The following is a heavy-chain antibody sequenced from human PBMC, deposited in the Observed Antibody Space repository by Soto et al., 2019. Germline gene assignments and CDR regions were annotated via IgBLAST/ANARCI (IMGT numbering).Heavy chain of an antibody. J-gene: IGHJ3*02. CDR1: RLTFSDYY. D-gene: IGHD2-15*01. CDR2: ISSSGTGI. CDR3: ARAYSNAFDI. Sequence: GGSLRLSCAASRLTFSDYYMTWISQAPGKGLEWVSYISSSGTGIYYPDSVKGRFTISRDNAKNSLYLQMSSLRAEDTAVYYCARAYSNAFDIWGQGTMVTVSS. V-gene: IGHV3-11*01.